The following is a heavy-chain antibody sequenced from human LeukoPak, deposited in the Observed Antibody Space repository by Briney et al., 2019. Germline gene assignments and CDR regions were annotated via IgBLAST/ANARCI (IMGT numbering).Heavy chain of an antibody. CDR2: ISGNNDHT. V-gene: IGHV1-18*01. D-gene: IGHD1-26*01. Sequence: ASVKVSCKTSGYTFTNFGISWVRQAPGQGLEWMGWISGNNDHTNHAQKFQGRVTMTTDTSTTTAYMELTSLTSDDTAVYYCARDGTSTDDFWGQGTLVTVSS. J-gene: IGHJ4*02. CDR1: GYTFTNFG. CDR3: ARDGTSTDDF.